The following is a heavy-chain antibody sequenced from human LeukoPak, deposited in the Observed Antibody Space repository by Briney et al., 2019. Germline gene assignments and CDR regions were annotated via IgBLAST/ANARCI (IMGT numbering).Heavy chain of an antibody. CDR2: INPNSGGT. Sequence: ASVKVSCKASGGTFSSYAISWVRQAPGQGLEWMGWINPNSGGTNYAQKFQGRVTMTRDTSISTAYMELSRLRSDDTAVYYCARALHYYYDSSGDFDYWGQGTLVTVSS. CDR3: ARALHYYYDSSGDFDY. D-gene: IGHD3-22*01. J-gene: IGHJ4*02. V-gene: IGHV1-2*02. CDR1: GGTFSSYA.